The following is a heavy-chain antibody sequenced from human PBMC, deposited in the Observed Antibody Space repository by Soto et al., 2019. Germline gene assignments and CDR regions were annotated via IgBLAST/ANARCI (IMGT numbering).Heavy chain of an antibody. CDR3: AKEGGNWNYEYYGMDV. CDR2: ISWNSGSI. J-gene: IGHJ6*02. D-gene: IGHD1-20*01. V-gene: IGHV3-9*01. Sequence: EVQLVESGGGLVQPGRSLRLSCAASGFTFDDYAMHWVRQAPGKGLEWVSGISWNSGSIGYADSVKGRFTISRDNAKNSLYLQMNSLRAEDTALYYCAKEGGNWNYEYYGMDVWGQGTTVTVSS. CDR1: GFTFDDYA.